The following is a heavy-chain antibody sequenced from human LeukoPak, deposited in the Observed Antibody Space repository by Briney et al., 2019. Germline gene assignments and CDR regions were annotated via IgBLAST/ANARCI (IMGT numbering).Heavy chain of an antibody. V-gene: IGHV4-59*01. Sequence: SETLSLTCTVSGGSISSYYWNWIRQPPGKGLEWIGHISYSGSTNYNPSLKSRVTISLDTSKNQFSLQLSSVTAADTAVYYCARGQYSGSWSYYFDYWGQGTLVTASS. J-gene: IGHJ4*02. CDR3: ARGQYSGSWSYYFDY. D-gene: IGHD6-13*01. CDR2: ISYSGST. CDR1: GGSISSYY.